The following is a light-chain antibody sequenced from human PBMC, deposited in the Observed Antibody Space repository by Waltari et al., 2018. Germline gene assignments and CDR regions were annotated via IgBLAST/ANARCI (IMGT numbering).Light chain of an antibody. CDR1: QTIHTY. J-gene: IGKJ2*01. CDR2: AAS. V-gene: IGKV1-39*01. Sequence: DIQMTQSPSSLSASSGDRVSITCRASQTIHTYLNWFQQNPGEAPKLLIYAASTLQSGVPLRFSGSGSGTDFTLTISGLQYEDFATYYCQQSKRVPYTFGQGTRLEIK. CDR3: QQSKRVPYT.